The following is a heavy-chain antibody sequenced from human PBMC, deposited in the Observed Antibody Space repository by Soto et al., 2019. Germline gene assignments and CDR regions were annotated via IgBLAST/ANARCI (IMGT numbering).Heavy chain of an antibody. CDR1: GGSISTYF. J-gene: IGHJ4*02. CDR3: ARALAEGSGYTDY. Sequence: XGTLSLTCSVSGGSISTYFWSWIRQSCGKRLEWIGRISSSGSTSYNPSLKSRVTMSIDTSKSQFSLKLSSVTAADTAIYYCARALAEGSGYTDYWGQGTLVTVSS. D-gene: IGHD5-12*01. CDR2: ISSSGST. V-gene: IGHV4-4*07.